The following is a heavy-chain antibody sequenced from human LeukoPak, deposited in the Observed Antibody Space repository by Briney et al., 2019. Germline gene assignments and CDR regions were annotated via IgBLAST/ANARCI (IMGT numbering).Heavy chain of an antibody. J-gene: IGHJ4*02. CDR1: GYTFTGYY. D-gene: IGHD5-18*01. CDR3: ARTARGYSYGFNAYPLGY. CDR2: MNPNSGNT. Sequence: ASVKVSCKASGYTFTGYYMHWVRQAPGQGVEWMGWMNPNSGNTGYAQKFQGRVTITRNNSISTAYMELSSLRSEDTAVYYCARTARGYSYGFNAYPLGYWGQGTLVTVSS. V-gene: IGHV1-8*03.